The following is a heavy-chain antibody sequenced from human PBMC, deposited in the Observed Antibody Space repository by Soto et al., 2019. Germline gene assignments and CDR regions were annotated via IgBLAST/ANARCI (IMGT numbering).Heavy chain of an antibody. CDR2: IYPGDSDT. J-gene: IGHJ6*02. D-gene: IGHD6-13*01. CDR3: ARTAAAGKYYYGMDV. Sequence: GESLKISCKGSGYSFSSYWIGWARQMPGKGLEWMGIIYPGDSDTRYSPSFQGQVTISADKSISTAYLQWSSLKASDTAMYYCARTAAAGKYYYGMDVWGQGTTVTVSS. V-gene: IGHV5-51*01. CDR1: GYSFSSYW.